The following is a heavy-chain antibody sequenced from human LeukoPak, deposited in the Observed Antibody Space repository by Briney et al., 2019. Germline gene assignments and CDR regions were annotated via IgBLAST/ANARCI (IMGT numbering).Heavy chain of an antibody. J-gene: IGHJ4*02. Sequence: SETLSLTCTVSGVSISSGDYYWSWIRQPPGKVLEWIGNIYYSGSTYYNPSLKSRVTISVDTSKNQFSLKLSSVTAADTAVYYCAREGTMVRGVIPLGFDYWGQGTLVTVSS. CDR1: GVSISSGDYY. D-gene: IGHD3-10*01. CDR3: AREGTMVRGVIPLGFDY. V-gene: IGHV4-30-4*01. CDR2: IYYSGST.